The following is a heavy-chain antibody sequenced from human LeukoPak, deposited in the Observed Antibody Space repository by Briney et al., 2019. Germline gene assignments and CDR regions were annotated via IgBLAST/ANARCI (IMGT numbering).Heavy chain of an antibody. D-gene: IGHD1-26*01. CDR3: ARRSSVGAFDY. Sequence: SETLSLTCTVSGYSISSGYYWGWIRQPPGKGLQWIGTIYHSGITYYNPSLKSRVTISVDPSKNQFSLKLSSVTAADTAVYYCARRSSVGAFDYWGQGTLVTVSS. CDR2: IYHSGIT. CDR1: GYSISSGYY. V-gene: IGHV4-38-2*02. J-gene: IGHJ4*02.